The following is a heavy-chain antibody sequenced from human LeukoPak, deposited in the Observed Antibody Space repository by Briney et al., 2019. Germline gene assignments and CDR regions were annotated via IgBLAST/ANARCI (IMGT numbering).Heavy chain of an antibody. D-gene: IGHD5-18*01. Sequence: SETLSLTCTVSGGSISSGDYYWSWIRQPPGKGLQWIGNIYYSGSTHYNPSLKSRVTISVDTSKNQFSLKLSSVTAADTAVYYCARGRRFRGYSYGLDYWGQGTLVTVSS. J-gene: IGHJ4*02. V-gene: IGHV4-30-4*01. CDR3: ARGRRFRGYSYGLDY. CDR2: IYYSGST. CDR1: GGSISSGDYY.